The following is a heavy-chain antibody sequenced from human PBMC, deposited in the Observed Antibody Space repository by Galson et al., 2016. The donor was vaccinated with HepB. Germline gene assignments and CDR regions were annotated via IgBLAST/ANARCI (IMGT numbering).Heavy chain of an antibody. J-gene: IGHJ4*02. V-gene: IGHV3-23*01. CDR2: ISNSGSTT. CDR3: AKEFVATGGVVGDY. Sequence: SLRLSCAASGFTFSTYAMSWVRQAPGKGLEWVSAISNSGSTTYYADSVKGRFTISRDNSKNTLYLQMNSLRVEDTALYYCAKEFVATGGVVGDYWGQGTLVTGSS. CDR1: GFTFSTYA. D-gene: IGHD2-8*02.